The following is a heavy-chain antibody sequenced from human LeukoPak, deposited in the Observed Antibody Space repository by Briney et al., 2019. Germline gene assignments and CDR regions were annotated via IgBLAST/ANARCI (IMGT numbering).Heavy chain of an antibody. V-gene: IGHV3-23*01. Sequence: GGSLRLSCAASGFTFSNYAMSWVRQARGEGLEWVSAISGSGGSTYYADSVKGRFTISRDNSKNTLYLQMNSLRAEDTAVYYCATNWNYGEFDYWGQGTLVTVSS. J-gene: IGHJ4*02. D-gene: IGHD1-7*01. CDR2: ISGSGGST. CDR1: GFTFSNYA. CDR3: ATNWNYGEFDY.